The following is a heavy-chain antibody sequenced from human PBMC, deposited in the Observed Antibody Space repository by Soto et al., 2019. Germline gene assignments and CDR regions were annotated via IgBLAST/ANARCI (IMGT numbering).Heavy chain of an antibody. V-gene: IGHV4-4*02. D-gene: IGHD3-10*01. J-gene: IGHJ4*02. Sequence: QVQLQESGPGLVKPSGTLSLTCTVSGVSISSSNWWSWVRQSPGKGLDWIGDIHHTGSTNYNPSLKGRISVSVDKSQNQFSLTLTSVTATDTALYYCARRSRGTTYFGYWGQGTLVTVSS. CDR2: IHHTGST. CDR1: GVSISSSNW. CDR3: ARRSRGTTYFGY.